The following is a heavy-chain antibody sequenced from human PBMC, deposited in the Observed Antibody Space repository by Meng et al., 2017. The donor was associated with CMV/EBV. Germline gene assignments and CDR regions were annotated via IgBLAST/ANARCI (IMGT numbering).Heavy chain of an antibody. CDR3: ARSLIVATTAFDY. D-gene: IGHD5-12*01. CDR1: GGTFSSYA. J-gene: IGHJ4*02. CDR2: IIPIFGTA. V-gene: IGHV1-69*05. Sequence: SVKVSCKASGGTFSSYAISWVRQAPGQGLEWMGGIIPIFGTANYAQKFQSRVTINTDESTSTAYMELISLRSEDTAVYYCARSLIVATTAFDYWGQGTLVTVSS.